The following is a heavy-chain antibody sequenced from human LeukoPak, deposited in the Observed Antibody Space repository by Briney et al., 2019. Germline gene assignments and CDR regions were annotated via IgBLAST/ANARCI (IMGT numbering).Heavy chain of an antibody. J-gene: IGHJ6*03. D-gene: IGHD3-3*01. CDR2: IIPIFGTA. CDR3: ARMFSGELWSGYYSNYYYMDV. V-gene: IGHV1-69*05. CDR1: GGTFSSYA. Sequence: SVKVSCKASGGTFSSYAISWVRQAPGQGLEWMGGIIPIFGTANYAQKFQGRVTITTDESTSTAYMELSSLRSEDTAVYYCARMFSGELWSGYYSNYYYMDVWGKGTTVTVSS.